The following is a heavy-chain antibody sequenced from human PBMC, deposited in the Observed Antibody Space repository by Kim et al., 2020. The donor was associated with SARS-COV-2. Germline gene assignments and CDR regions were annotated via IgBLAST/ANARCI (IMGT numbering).Heavy chain of an antibody. CDR3: ARGWITVTTFWYFDL. Sequence: SETLSLTCAVYGGSFSGYYWSWIRQPPGKGLEWIGEINHSGSTNYNPSLKSRVTISVDTSKNQFSLKLSSVTAADTAVYYCARGWITVTTFWYFDLWGRGTLVTVSS. CDR2: INHSGST. D-gene: IGHD4-17*01. J-gene: IGHJ2*01. V-gene: IGHV4-34*01. CDR1: GGSFSGYY.